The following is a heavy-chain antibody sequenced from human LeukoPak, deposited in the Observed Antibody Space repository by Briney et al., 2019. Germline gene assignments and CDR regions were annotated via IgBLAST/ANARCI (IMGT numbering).Heavy chain of an antibody. CDR1: GGSISSYY. J-gene: IGHJ6*02. V-gene: IGHV4-59*01. CDR3: ATKGAAIPYYYYGMDV. CDR2: IYYSGST. D-gene: IGHD2-2*01. Sequence: SETLSLTCTVSGGSISSYYWSWIRQPPGKGLEWIGYIYYSGSTNYNPSLKSRVTISVDTSNNQFSLKLSSVTAADTAVYYCATKGAAIPYYYYGMDVWGQGTTVTVSS.